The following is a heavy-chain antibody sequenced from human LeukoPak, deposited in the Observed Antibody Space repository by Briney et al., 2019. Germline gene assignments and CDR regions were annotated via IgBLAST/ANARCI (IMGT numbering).Heavy chain of an antibody. Sequence: GGSLRLPCAASGFTVSSNYMSWVRQAPGKGLEWVSVIYSGGSTYYADSVKGRFTISRDNSKNTLCLQMNSLRAEDTAVYYCAKDLRGVVIFDYWGQGTLVTVSS. CDR2: IYSGGST. D-gene: IGHD3-3*01. CDR1: GFTVSSNY. CDR3: AKDLRGVVIFDY. J-gene: IGHJ4*02. V-gene: IGHV3-53*01.